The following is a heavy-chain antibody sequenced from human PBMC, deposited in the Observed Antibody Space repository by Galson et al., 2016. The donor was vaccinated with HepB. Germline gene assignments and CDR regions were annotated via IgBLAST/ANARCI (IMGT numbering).Heavy chain of an antibody. Sequence: TLSLTCTVSGGSISSSSYYWGWIRQPPGKGLEWIGSIYYSGSTYYNPSLKSRVTISVDMSKNQFTLRLTSVTAADTAVYFCATTNSYGYNFDYWGQGTLVTVSS. J-gene: IGHJ4*02. CDR2: IYYSGST. CDR1: GGSISSSSYY. CDR3: ATTNSYGYNFDY. V-gene: IGHV4-39*06. D-gene: IGHD5-18*01.